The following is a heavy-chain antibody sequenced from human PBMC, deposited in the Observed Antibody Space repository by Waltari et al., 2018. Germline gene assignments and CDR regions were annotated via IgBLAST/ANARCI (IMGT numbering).Heavy chain of an antibody. J-gene: IGHJ4*02. D-gene: IGHD3-22*01. CDR3: ASSPLGVLRDYYDSSGYFGY. CDR2: IIPIFGTA. V-gene: IGHV1-69*13. CDR1: GGTFSSYA. Sequence: QVQLVQSGAEVKKPGASVKVSCKASGGTFSSYAISWVRQAPGQGLEWMGGIIPIFGTANYAQKFQGRVTITADESTSTAYMELSSLRSEDTAVYYCASSPLGVLRDYYDSSGYFGYWGQGTLVTVSS.